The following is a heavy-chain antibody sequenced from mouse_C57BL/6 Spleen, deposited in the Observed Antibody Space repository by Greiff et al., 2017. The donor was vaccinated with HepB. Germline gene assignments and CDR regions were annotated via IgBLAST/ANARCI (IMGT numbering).Heavy chain of an antibody. V-gene: IGHV1-82*01. J-gene: IGHJ1*03. D-gene: IGHD1-1*02. Sequence: QVQLQQSGPELVKPGASVKISCKASGYAFSSSWMNWVKQRPGKGLEWIGRIYPGDGDTNYNGKFKGKATLTADESSSTAYMQLSSLTSEDSAVYFCAREGGYGRGDWYFDVWGTGTTVTVSS. CDR1: GYAFSSSW. CDR3: AREGGYGRGDWYFDV. CDR2: IYPGDGDT.